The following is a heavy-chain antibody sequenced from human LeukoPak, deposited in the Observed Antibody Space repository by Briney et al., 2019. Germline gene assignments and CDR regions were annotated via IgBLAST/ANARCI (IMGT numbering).Heavy chain of an antibody. CDR2: ISSSSSYI. J-gene: IGHJ4*02. V-gene: IGHV3-21*04. D-gene: IGHD3-16*01. CDR3: AKGGRYVREFIDY. Sequence: GGSLRLSCAASGFTFSSYSMNWVRQAPGKGLEWVSSISSSSSYIYYADSVKGRFTISRDNAKNSLYLQMNSLRAEDTALYYCAKGGRYVREFIDYWGQGTLVTVSS. CDR1: GFTFSSYS.